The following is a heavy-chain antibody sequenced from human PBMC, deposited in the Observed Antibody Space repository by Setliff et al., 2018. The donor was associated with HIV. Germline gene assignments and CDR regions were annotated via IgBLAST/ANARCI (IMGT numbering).Heavy chain of an antibody. CDR3: ARHCGYSPGQICYYYLDI. CDR1: GASIGSSHYY. V-gene: IGHV4-39*01. D-gene: IGHD5-18*01. CDR2: IYYNGSP. J-gene: IGHJ6*03. Sequence: SETLSLTCSVSGASIGSSHYYWGWIRQPPGKGLEWVASIYYNGSPFYNPSLKSRVTISVDTSKNQFSLNLGSVTAADTAVYYCARHCGYSPGQICYYYLDIWGKGTTVTVSS.